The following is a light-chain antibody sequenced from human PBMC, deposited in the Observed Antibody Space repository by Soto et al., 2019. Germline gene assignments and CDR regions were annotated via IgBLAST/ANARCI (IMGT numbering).Light chain of an antibody. CDR1: QSITNW. CDR3: QQYKSYSQT. Sequence: DIQMTQSPSTLSASVGDRVTITCRASQSITNWLAWYQQKPGGAPKLLIYDASTLESGVPSRFSGSGSGTEFTLTISSLQPDDFETYYCQQYKSYSQTFGQGTKVDIK. V-gene: IGKV1-5*01. CDR2: DAS. J-gene: IGKJ1*01.